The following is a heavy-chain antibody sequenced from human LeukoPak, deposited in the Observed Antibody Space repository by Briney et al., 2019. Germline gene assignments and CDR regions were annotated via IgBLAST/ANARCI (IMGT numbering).Heavy chain of an antibody. V-gene: IGHV3-33*08. D-gene: IGHD4-17*01. CDR2: IWYDGSNK. CDR3: ARGYGDKASNLYYYYGMDV. CDR1: GFNFSSYW. J-gene: IGHJ6*02. Sequence: GGSLRLSCAASGFNFSSYWMSWVRQAPGKGLEWVAVIWYDGSNKYYADSVKGRFTISRDNSKNTLYLQMNSLRAEDTAVYYCARGYGDKASNLYYYYGMDVWGQGTTVTVSS.